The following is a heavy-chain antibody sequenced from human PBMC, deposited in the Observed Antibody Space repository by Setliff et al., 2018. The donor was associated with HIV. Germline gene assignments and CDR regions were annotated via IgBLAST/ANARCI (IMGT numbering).Heavy chain of an antibody. CDR1: GYTFTAYG. J-gene: IGHJ4*02. Sequence: ASVKVSCKASGYTFTAYGINWVRQAPGLGLEWMGWISGYNGNTEYAQKFQGRVTMTRDTSTSTAYMELSSLRSEDTAVYYCARDGAYYYGSSGYYHYYFDYWGQGTLVTVSS. V-gene: IGHV1-18*01. D-gene: IGHD3-22*01. CDR2: ISGYNGNT. CDR3: ARDGAYYYGSSGYYHYYFDY.